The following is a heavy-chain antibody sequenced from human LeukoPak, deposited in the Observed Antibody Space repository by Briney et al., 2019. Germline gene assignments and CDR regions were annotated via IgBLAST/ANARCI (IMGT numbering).Heavy chain of an antibody. CDR1: GYTFTSYG. CDR3: ARIPAADPYYYYYMDV. J-gene: IGHJ6*03. Sequence: GASVKVSCKASGYTFTSYGISWVRQAPGQGLEWMGWISAYNGNTNYAQKLQGRVTMTTDTSTSTAYMELRSLGSDDTAVYYCARIPAADPYYYYYMDVWGKGTTVTVSS. V-gene: IGHV1-18*01. D-gene: IGHD2-2*01. CDR2: ISAYNGNT.